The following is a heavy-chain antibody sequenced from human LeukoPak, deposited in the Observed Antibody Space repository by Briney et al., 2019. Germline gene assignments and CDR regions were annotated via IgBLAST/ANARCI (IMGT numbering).Heavy chain of an antibody. D-gene: IGHD2-8*01. V-gene: IGHV4-39*01. Sequence: PSETLSLTCTVSGGSISSSSYYWGCIRQPPGKGLEWIGCIYYSGSTYYNPSLKSRVSISVDTSKNQFFRKLSSGTAADTAVYYCARQGVRSNAFDIWGQGTMVTASS. CDR1: GGSISSSSYY. CDR3: ARQGVRSNAFDI. J-gene: IGHJ3*02. CDR2: IYYSGST.